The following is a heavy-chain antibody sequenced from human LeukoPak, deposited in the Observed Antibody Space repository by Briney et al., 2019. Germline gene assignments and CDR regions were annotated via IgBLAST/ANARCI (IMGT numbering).Heavy chain of an antibody. J-gene: IGHJ4*02. CDR1: GGSINSSSYY. CDR3: ARDYYGSGSCDY. Sequence: SETLSLTCTVSGGSINSSSYYWGWIRQPPGKGLEWIGSIFYSGNTYDNPSLKSRVTISVDTSKNQFSLKLSSVTAADTAVYYCARDYYGSGSCDYWGQGTLVTVSS. V-gene: IGHV4-39*07. CDR2: IFYSGNT. D-gene: IGHD3-10*01.